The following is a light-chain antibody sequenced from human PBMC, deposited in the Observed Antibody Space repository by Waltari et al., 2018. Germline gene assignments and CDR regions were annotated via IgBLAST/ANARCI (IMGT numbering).Light chain of an antibody. CDR3: AAWDDILKGVL. Sequence: QSVLTQPPSASGTPGQRITISCSGRSPHLGRGSVTWYQQLPGTAPKLLVYNDNERPPGVPDRFSGSKSGTSASLAISGLQSEDEADYFCAAWDDILKGVLFGGGTRLTVL. CDR1: SPHLGRGS. V-gene: IGLV1-44*01. J-gene: IGLJ2*01. CDR2: NDN.